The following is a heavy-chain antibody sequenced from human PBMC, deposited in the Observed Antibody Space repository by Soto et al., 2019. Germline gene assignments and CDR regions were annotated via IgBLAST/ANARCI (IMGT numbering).Heavy chain of an antibody. J-gene: IGHJ5*02. D-gene: IGHD3-10*01. CDR3: ARGIWVRGIIGFNWFDP. Sequence: QVQLQESGPGLVKPSQTLSLTCSVSGGSITSGGYYWNWIRQHPGKGLEWIGYIYYGGITYYNPSPKRRFPLSVTTSKNQLSLKLSSATAADTAMYYCARGIWVRGIIGFNWFDPWGQGTLVTVSS. CDR2: IYYGGIT. CDR1: GGSITSGGYY. V-gene: IGHV4-31*03.